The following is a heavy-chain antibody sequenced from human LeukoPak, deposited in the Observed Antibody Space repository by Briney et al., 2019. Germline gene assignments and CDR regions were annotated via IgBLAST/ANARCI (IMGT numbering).Heavy chain of an antibody. Sequence: PSETLSLTCTVSAGSSGSGGYSWSWIRQHPGKGLEWIGYIYYSGSTNYNPPLKSRVTISVDTSKNQFSLKLSSVTAADTAVYYCARDQKYCNGGSCSLDYWGQGTLVTVSS. V-gene: IGHV4-61*08. CDR2: IYYSGST. J-gene: IGHJ4*02. D-gene: IGHD2-15*01. CDR3: ARDQKYCNGGSCSLDY. CDR1: AGSSGSGGYS.